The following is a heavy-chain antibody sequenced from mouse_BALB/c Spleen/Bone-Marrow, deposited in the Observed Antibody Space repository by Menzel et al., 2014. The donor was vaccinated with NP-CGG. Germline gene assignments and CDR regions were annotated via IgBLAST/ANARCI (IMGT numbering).Heavy chain of an antibody. CDR2: IYPYSGGT. CDR1: EYTFTDYN. D-gene: IGHD5-2*01. Sequence: VQLKHSGPELVKPGASVKISCKASEYTFTDYNMHWVKQSHGKSLEWIGYIYPYSGGTGYNQKFKSKATLTVDGSSFTAYRELRSLTTEDSAVYYCARSGIHYAMDYWGQGTSVTVSS. J-gene: IGHJ4*01. CDR3: ARSGIHYAMDY. V-gene: IGHV1S29*02.